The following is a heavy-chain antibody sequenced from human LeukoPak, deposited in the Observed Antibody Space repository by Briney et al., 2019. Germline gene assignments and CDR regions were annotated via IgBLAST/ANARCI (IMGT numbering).Heavy chain of an antibody. Sequence: GGSLRLSCAASGFTFGDTWMNWVRQVPGQGLEWVANIKQDGSEKFYVASVRGRFTISRDNGKSSLYLQMNSLRAEDTALYYCATSYDMGWLIGYWGQGTLVTVSS. CDR3: ATSYDMGWLIGY. V-gene: IGHV3-7*03. J-gene: IGHJ4*02. CDR2: IKQDGSEK. D-gene: IGHD3/OR15-3a*01. CDR1: GFTFGDTW.